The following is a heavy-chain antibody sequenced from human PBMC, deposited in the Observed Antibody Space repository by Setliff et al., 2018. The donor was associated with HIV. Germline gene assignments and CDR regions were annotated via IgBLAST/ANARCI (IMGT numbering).Heavy chain of an antibody. V-gene: IGHV4-4*07. CDR3: ARGTSAASYWHFDL. J-gene: IGHJ2*01. D-gene: IGHD3-16*01. Sequence: NPSETLSLTCTVSGGSVNDFYCNWIRQPPGKGLEWIGRIYATGSTNYNPSLKSRVTMSVDTSKNQFFLTLNSLTAADTAIYYCARGTSAASYWHFDLWGRGIMVTVSS. CDR1: GGSVNDFY. CDR2: IYATGST.